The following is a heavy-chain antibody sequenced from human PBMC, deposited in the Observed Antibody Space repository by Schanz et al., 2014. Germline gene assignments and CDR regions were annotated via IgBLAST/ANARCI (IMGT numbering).Heavy chain of an antibody. CDR3: AKDLGGYSSSRIEYFQH. CDR2: IYSGGRT. J-gene: IGHJ1*01. V-gene: IGHV3-66*01. Sequence: EVQLVESGGGLVQPGGSLRLSCAVSGFTVSGNYMNWVRQAPGKGLEWVSVIYSGGRTYYADSVKGRFTISRDNSKNTLYLQMNSLRAEDTAVYYCAKDLGGYSSSRIEYFQHWGQGTLVTVSS. CDR1: GFTVSGNY. D-gene: IGHD6-13*01.